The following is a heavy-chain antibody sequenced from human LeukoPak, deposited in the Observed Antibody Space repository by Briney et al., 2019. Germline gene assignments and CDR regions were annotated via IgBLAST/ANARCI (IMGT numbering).Heavy chain of an antibody. CDR2: IYPGDSDS. Sequence: RGEPLKISCKGSGYSFSSCWIGWVRQMPGKGLEWMGVIYPGDSDSRYSPSFQGQVTMSADKSISTAYLQWSSLKAADTAIYYCARRLPPYSGSIGSYFDFWGQGTLVTVSS. D-gene: IGHD6-13*01. V-gene: IGHV5-51*01. J-gene: IGHJ4*02. CDR3: ARRLPPYSGSIGSYFDF. CDR1: GYSFSSCW.